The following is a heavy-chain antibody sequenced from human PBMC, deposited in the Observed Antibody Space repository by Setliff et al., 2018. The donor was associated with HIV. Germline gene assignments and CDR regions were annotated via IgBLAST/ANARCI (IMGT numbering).Heavy chain of an antibody. CDR3: ASSVAGSGPNWFDP. CDR1: GGSISSGNYY. CDR2: IYYSGNP. Sequence: SETLSLTCTVSGGSISSGNYYWSWIRQHPGKGLEWIGNIYYSGNPYYNPSLKSRLIISVDTSKNQFSLRLSSVTAADTAVYYCASSVAGSGPNWFDPWGQGTLVTVSS. J-gene: IGHJ5*02. V-gene: IGHV4-31*03. D-gene: IGHD6-19*01.